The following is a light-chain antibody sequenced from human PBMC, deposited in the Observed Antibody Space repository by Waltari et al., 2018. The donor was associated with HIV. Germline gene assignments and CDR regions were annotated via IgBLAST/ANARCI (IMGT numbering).Light chain of an antibody. J-gene: IGLJ3*02. Sequence: QSVLTQPPSASGTPGQRVTISCSGSSSNIGTNTVHWYQHLPGSAPTLLIYRNNQGPSAVPDRFPSSKSGTSASLAISGLRSEDEAEYYCAAWDENLNGLFGGGTKLTVL. V-gene: IGLV1-44*01. CDR3: AAWDENLNGL. CDR2: RNN. CDR1: SSNIGTNT.